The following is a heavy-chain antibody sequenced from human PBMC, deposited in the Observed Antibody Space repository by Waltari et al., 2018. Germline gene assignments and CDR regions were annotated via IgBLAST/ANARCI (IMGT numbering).Heavy chain of an antibody. V-gene: IGHV3-9*01. Sequence: EVQLVESGGDLVQPGRSLRLSCAASGFNLDDYAMHWVRQAPGKGREWISGISWNSDTMGYVDSVKGRVSISRDNARNSLYLQMNSLRPEDTALYYCAKGRQGYYYYGMDIWGQGTTVIVSS. CDR2: ISWNSDTM. J-gene: IGHJ6*02. CDR1: GFNLDDYA. D-gene: IGHD2-15*01. CDR3: AKGRQGYYYYGMDI.